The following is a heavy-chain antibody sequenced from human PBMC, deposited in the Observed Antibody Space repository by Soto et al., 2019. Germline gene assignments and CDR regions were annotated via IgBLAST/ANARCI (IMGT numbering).Heavy chain of an antibody. Sequence: QEQRQESGPGLVKPSQTLSLTCTVSGDSISSGGYFWNWIRQHPGKGLEWIGYIYYSGSTDYNPSLKSRVTISVDTSKNQFSLKLSSVTAADTAVYYCARGPGIWSQGTLVTVSS. CDR2: IYYSGST. J-gene: IGHJ4*02. CDR1: GDSISSGGYF. V-gene: IGHV4-31*03. CDR3: ARGPGI.